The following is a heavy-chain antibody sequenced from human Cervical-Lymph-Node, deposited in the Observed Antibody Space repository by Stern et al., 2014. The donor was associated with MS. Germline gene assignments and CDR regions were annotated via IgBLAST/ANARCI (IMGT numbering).Heavy chain of an antibody. Sequence: MQLVESGAEVKKPGASVKVSCKVSGHTLTDFSIQWVRQAPGKGLEWMGGFAPEDGETIYAQNFQGRVTMTEDTSTDTAYMELSSLRSDDTAVYYCATHTYSGNYYLDHWGQGTLLTVSS. CDR3: ATHTYSGNYYLDH. CDR1: GHTLTDFS. CDR2: FAPEDGET. V-gene: IGHV1-24*01. D-gene: IGHD5-12*01. J-gene: IGHJ4*02.